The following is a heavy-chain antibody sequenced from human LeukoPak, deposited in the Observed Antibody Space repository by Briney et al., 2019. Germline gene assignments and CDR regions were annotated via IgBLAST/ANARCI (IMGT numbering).Heavy chain of an antibody. CDR2: TDTSGRYV. D-gene: IGHD6-13*01. Sequence: GGSLRLSCASSGFTFSNYSMNWVRQAPGKGLDWVSFTDTSGRYVYYGDSVKGRFTISRDNAKNLLFLQMNSLRAEDTAVYYCAKEDIYSSSWYVSSAFDYWGQGTLVTVSS. V-gene: IGHV3-21*04. CDR1: GFTFSNYS. J-gene: IGHJ4*02. CDR3: AKEDIYSSSWYVSSAFDY.